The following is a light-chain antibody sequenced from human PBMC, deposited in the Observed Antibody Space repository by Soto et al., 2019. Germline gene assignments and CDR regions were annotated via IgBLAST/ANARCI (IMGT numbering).Light chain of an antibody. Sequence: IQMTQSPSSLSASLGDRVTITCRASQIISTYLNWYQQRAGLAPRLLIYAASSLQSGVPPRFSGSGSGADFTLTISSLQPEDFATYFCQQTYSAPPTFGQGTKVDI. V-gene: IGKV1-39*01. J-gene: IGKJ1*01. CDR2: AAS. CDR1: QIISTY. CDR3: QQTYSAPPT.